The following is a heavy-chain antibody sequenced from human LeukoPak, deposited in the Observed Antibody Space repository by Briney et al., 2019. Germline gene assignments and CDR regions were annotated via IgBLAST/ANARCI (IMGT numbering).Heavy chain of an antibody. V-gene: IGHV4-4*02. CDR3: ARDPHDYFNAFDI. CDR2: IYHSGST. J-gene: IGHJ3*02. D-gene: IGHD2/OR15-2a*01. CDR1: GGSISSSNW. Sequence: SETLSLTRAVSGGSISSSNWWSWVRQPPGKGLEWIGEIYHSGSTNYNPSLKSRVTISVDKSKNQFSLKLSSVTAADTAVYYCARDPHDYFNAFDIWGQGTMVTVSS.